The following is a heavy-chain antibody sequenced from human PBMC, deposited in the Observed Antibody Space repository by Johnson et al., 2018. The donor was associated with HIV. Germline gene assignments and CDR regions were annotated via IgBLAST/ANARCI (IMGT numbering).Heavy chain of an antibody. J-gene: IGHJ3*02. CDR1: GFTFITYW. CDR2: ISGSGGST. V-gene: IGHV3-23*04. D-gene: IGHD3-16*01. Sequence: VQLVESGGGLVQPGGSLRLSCAASGFTFITYWMSWVRQAPGKGLEWVSAISGSGGSTYYADSVNGRFTISRDNSKNTLYLQMNSLRPEDTAVYYCARDRNSGGGDADAFDIWGQGTLVSVSS. CDR3: ARDRNSGGGDADAFDI.